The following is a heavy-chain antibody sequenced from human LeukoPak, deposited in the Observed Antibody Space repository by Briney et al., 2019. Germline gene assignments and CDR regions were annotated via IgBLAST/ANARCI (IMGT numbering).Heavy chain of an antibody. CDR2: ISSGGSTI. V-gene: IGHV3-48*04. CDR1: GFTFSSYG. J-gene: IGHJ5*02. CDR3: ARGEGLRQKTTVTTRRFYWFDP. D-gene: IGHD4-17*01. Sequence: GGSLRLSCAPSGFTFSSYGMIWVRQAPGKGLEWVSYISSGGSTIYYADSVKGRFTISRDNAKNSLYLQMNSLRAEDTAVYYCARGEGLRQKTTVTTRRFYWFDPWGQGTLVTVSS.